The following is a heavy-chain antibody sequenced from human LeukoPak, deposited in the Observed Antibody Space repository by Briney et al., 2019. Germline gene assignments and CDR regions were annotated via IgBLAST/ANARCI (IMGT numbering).Heavy chain of an antibody. CDR2: IYYSGST. CDR1: GGSISCYY. D-gene: IGHD2-21*02. CDR3: ARHLTASNFPVDY. J-gene: IGHJ4*02. V-gene: IGHV4-59*08. Sequence: PSETLSLTCTVSGGSISCYYWSWIRQPPRGGLEWIGYIYYSGSTSYNPSLKSRVTISVDTSKNQFSLKLNSVTAADTAVYYCARHLTASNFPVDYWGQGTLVTVSS.